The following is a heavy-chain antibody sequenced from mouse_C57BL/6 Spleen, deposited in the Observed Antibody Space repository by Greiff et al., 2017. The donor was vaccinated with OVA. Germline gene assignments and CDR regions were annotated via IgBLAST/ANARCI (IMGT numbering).Heavy chain of an antibody. V-gene: IGHV1-69*01. Sequence: QVQLKQPGAELVMPGASVKLSCKASGYTFTSYWMHWVKQRPGQGLEWIGEIDPSDSYTNYNQKFKGKSTLTVDKSSSTAYMQLSSLTSEDSAVYYCARWFPGAMDYWGQGTSVTVSS. J-gene: IGHJ4*01. CDR2: IDPSDSYT. D-gene: IGHD2-2*01. CDR1: GYTFTSYW. CDR3: ARWFPGAMDY.